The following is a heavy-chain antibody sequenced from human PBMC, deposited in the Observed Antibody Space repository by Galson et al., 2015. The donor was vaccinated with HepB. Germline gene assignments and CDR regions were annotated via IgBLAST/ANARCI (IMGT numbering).Heavy chain of an antibody. Sequence: SVKVSCKASGYTFTSYDINWVRQATGQGLEWMGWMNPNSGNTGYAQKFQGRVTVTRNTSISTAYMELSSLRSEDTAVYYCARVFLDCSSTSCYRLSWFDPWGQGTLVTVSS. CDR3: ARVFLDCSSTSCYRLSWFDP. CDR1: GYTFTSYD. V-gene: IGHV1-8*01. J-gene: IGHJ5*02. CDR2: MNPNSGNT. D-gene: IGHD2-2*02.